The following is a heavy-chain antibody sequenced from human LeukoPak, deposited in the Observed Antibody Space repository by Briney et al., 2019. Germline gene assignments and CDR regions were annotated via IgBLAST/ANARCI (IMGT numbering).Heavy chain of an antibody. CDR3: ARDSSSWYRAYNWFDP. D-gene: IGHD6-13*01. J-gene: IGHJ5*02. CDR1: GFTFSSYA. V-gene: IGHV3-30-3*01. CDR2: ISYDGSNK. Sequence: GGSLRLSCAASGFTFSSYAMHWVRQAPGKGLEWVAVISYDGSNKYYADSVKGRFTISRDNSTNTLYLQMNSLRAEDTAVYYCARDSSSWYRAYNWFDPWGQGTLVTVSS.